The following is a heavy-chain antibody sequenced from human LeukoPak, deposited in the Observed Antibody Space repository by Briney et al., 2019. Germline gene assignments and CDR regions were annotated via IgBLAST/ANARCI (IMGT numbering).Heavy chain of an antibody. CDR2: ISSSSSYI. CDR1: GFTFSSYW. J-gene: IGHJ3*02. D-gene: IGHD7-27*01. CDR3: ARGPLGDPFDI. V-gene: IGHV3-21*01. Sequence: GGSLRLSCAASGFTFSSYWMNWVRQAPGKGLEWVSSISSSSSYIYYADSVKGRFTISRDNAKNSLHLQMNSLRAEDTAVYYCARGPLGDPFDIWGQGTMVTVSS.